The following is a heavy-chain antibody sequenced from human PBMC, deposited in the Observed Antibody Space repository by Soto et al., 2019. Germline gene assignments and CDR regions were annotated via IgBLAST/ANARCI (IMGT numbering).Heavy chain of an antibody. D-gene: IGHD4-17*01. CDR3: ATFHEYGRDH. V-gene: IGHV1-69*13. Sequence: RASVKVSCKASGGTFSSFTISWVRQAPGQGLEWMGGIIPIFGTPNYAPKFQGRVTISADESTSSAYMELSSLRSEDTAMYYCATFHEYGRDHWGQGTLVTVSS. CDR1: GGTFSSFT. CDR2: IIPIFGTP. J-gene: IGHJ5*02.